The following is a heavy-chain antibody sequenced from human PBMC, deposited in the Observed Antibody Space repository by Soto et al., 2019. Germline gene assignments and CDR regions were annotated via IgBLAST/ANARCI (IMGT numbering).Heavy chain of an antibody. V-gene: IGHV1-69*12. J-gene: IGHJ6*02. D-gene: IGHD4-17*01. Sequence: QVQLVQSGAEVKKPGSSVKVSCKASGGSLSKYGISWVRQAPGQGLEWMGGIIPVFGTANYAQKFQGRVTITADESTSIGYMDVTSLRSEDTAVYYCARGDATKIVVTTYYGMDVWGQGTTVTVSS. CDR2: IIPVFGTA. CDR1: GGSLSKYG. CDR3: ARGDATKIVVTTYYGMDV.